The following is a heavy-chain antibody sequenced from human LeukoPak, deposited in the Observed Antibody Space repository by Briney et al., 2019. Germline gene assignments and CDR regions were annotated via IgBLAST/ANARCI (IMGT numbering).Heavy chain of an antibody. D-gene: IGHD3-22*01. CDR3: ATAAYDSGSYIVNHDY. J-gene: IGHJ4*02. V-gene: IGHV3-53*01. Sequence: GGSLRLSCAASGFTVSTNYMSWVRQAPGKGLEWVSVIFRDDTTYYADSVKGRFTISRDNSKNTLFLQMSSLRAEDTAVYYCATAAYDSGSYIVNHDYWGQGTLVTVSS. CDR2: IFRDDTT. CDR1: GFTVSTNY.